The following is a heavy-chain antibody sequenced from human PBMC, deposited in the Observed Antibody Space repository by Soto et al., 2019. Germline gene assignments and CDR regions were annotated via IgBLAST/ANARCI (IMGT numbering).Heavy chain of an antibody. D-gene: IGHD5-12*01. CDR3: ARSSGGGYDYASDI. CDR2: ITYSSSYI. V-gene: IGHV3-21*02. J-gene: IGHJ3*02. CDR1: GFTFSDYN. Sequence: EVQLVESGGGLVKPGGSLRLSCAASGFTFSDYNMNWVRQAPGKGLEWVSSITYSSSYIYYADSVKGRFTISRDNAKNSLSLKMSNLRAEDTAVYYCARSSGGGYDYASDIWGQGTMVAVSS.